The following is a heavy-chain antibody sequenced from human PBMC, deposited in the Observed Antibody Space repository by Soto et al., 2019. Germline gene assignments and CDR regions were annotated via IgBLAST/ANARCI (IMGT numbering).Heavy chain of an antibody. CDR3: VRDGSKTLRDCFDP. D-gene: IGHD4-17*01. CDR1: YSSMSKSH. Sequence: PPDTLSLTCGVSYSSMSKSHWSCTRTTAGKGLEWMGRVYATGTSDYNPSLRSRIAMSVDISKKTLSLRLRSVTAADTGVYYCVRDGSKTLRDCFDPWGQGILVTVSS. J-gene: IGHJ5*02. CDR2: VYATGTS. V-gene: IGHV4-4*07.